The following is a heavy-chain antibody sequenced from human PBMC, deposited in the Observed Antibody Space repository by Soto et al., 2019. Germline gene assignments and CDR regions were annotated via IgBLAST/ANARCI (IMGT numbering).Heavy chain of an antibody. Sequence: SETLSLTCTVSGGSISSGGYYWSWIRQHPGKGLEWIGYIYYSGSTYYNPSLKSRVTISVDTSKNQFSLKLSSVTAADTAVYYCARGRSGRGSSWPYNWFDPWGQGXLVTVYS. CDR3: ARGRSGRGSSWPYNWFDP. CDR2: IYYSGST. D-gene: IGHD6-13*01. V-gene: IGHV4-31*03. J-gene: IGHJ5*02. CDR1: GGSISSGGYY.